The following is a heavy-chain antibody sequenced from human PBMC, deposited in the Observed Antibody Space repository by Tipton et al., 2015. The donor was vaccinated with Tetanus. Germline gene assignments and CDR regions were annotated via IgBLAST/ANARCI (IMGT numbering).Heavy chain of an antibody. Sequence: QLVQSGAEVKKPGESLKISCTTSGYTFTSNWIGWVRQMPGKGLEWMGIIYPGDSDIRYSPSFEGHVTVSVDKSINTAYLQWSSLKASDTAMYYCVRHGNGWFKHPEFDYWGQGTQVTVSS. CDR3: VRHGNGWFKHPEFDY. CDR1: GYTFTSNW. CDR2: IYPGDSDI. V-gene: IGHV5-51*01. J-gene: IGHJ4*02. D-gene: IGHD6-19*01.